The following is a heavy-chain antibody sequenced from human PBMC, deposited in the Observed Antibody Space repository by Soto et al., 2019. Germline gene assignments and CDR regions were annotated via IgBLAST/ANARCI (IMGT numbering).Heavy chain of an antibody. CDR3: ARDAPPADY. V-gene: IGHV1-18*01. Sequence: QVQLVQSGAEVKKPGASVNVSARASGYTFPSYAITGVRRAPGQGLEWMGWSSAYKGNTNYAQKLQGRVTMTTDTSTSTAYMELRSLRSDDTAVYYCARDAPPADYWGQGTLVTVSS. CDR2: SSAYKGNT. J-gene: IGHJ4*02. CDR1: GYTFPSYA.